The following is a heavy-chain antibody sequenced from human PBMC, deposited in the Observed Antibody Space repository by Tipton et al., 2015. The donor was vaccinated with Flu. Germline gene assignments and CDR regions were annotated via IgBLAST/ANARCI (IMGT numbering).Heavy chain of an antibody. D-gene: IGHD1-26*01. V-gene: IGHV5-51*03. Sequence: LVQSGAEVKKPGESLKISCKGSGYSFTSYWIGWVRQMPGKGLEWRGIIYPGDSDTRYSPSFQDQVTISADKSISTAYLQWSSLKASDTAMYYCARRALVGATKGYYYYGMDVWGQGTTVTVSS. J-gene: IGHJ6*02. CDR3: ARRALVGATKGYYYYGMDV. CDR1: GYSFTSYW. CDR2: IYPGDSDT.